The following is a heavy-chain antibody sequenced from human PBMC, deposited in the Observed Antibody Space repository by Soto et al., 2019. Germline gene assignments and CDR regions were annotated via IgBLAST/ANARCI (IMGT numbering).Heavy chain of an antibody. Sequence: EVQVLESGGGLVQPGGSLRLSCAATGFTFSDFAMSWVRQAPGKGREWVSRISGGGNGPHYADSVKGRVTISRDNSKNTLYLQMNSLRAEDTAVYYCAKMEGMDPWAYSFDYWGQGTLVTVSS. CDR1: GFTFSDFA. CDR3: AKMEGMDPWAYSFDY. J-gene: IGHJ4*02. V-gene: IGHV3-23*01. CDR2: ISGGGNGP. D-gene: IGHD2-2*03.